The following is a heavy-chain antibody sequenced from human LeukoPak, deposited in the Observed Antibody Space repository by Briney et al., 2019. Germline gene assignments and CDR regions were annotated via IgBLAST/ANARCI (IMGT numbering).Heavy chain of an antibody. Sequence: ASVKVSCKASGYTFTGYYMHWVRQAPGQGLEWMGWINPNSGGTNYAQKFQGRVTMTRDTSISTAYMELSRLRSDDTAVYYCARVRGIVVVTAHPRRYFDYWGQGTLVTVSS. CDR2: INPNSGGT. V-gene: IGHV1-2*02. D-gene: IGHD2-21*02. J-gene: IGHJ4*02. CDR1: GYTFTGYY. CDR3: ARVRGIVVVTAHPRRYFDY.